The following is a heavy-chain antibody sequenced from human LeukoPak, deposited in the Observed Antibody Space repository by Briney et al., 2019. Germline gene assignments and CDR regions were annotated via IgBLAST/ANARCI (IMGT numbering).Heavy chain of an antibody. Sequence: GGSLRLSCTASGFTFSNYAMTWIRQVAGKGLEWVSTINDGNTFYTASVRGRFTISRDNPKNTLYLQVNSLRAEDTAVYYCARSRDESSMDVWGQGATVTVSS. V-gene: IGHV3-23*01. J-gene: IGHJ6*02. CDR1: GFTFSNYA. CDR2: INDGNT. CDR3: ARSRDESSMDV.